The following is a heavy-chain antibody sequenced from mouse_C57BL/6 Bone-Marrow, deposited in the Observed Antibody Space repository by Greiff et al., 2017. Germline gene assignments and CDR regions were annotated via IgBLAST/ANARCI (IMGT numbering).Heavy chain of an antibody. D-gene: IGHD2-5*01. Sequence: QVQLQQPGAELVKPGASVKLSCKASGYTFTSYWMHWVKQRPGQGLEWIGMIHPNSGSTNYNEKFKSKATLTVDKSSSTAYMQLSSLTSEDSAVYYCSPIYSNLLYWYFDVWGTGTTVTVSS. CDR1: GYTFTSYW. J-gene: IGHJ1*03. CDR3: SPIYSNLLYWYFDV. CDR2: IHPNSGST. V-gene: IGHV1-64*01.